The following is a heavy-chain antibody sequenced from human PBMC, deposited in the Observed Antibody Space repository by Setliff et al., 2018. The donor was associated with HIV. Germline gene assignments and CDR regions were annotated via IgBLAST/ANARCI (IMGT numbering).Heavy chain of an antibody. CDR1: GYSISSSHW. CDR3: ARPTNIDTLYYGSQTFYMYYYGLDV. J-gene: IGHJ6*02. Sequence: ETLSLTCAVSGYSISSSHWWGWIRQAPGKGLEWVSSISSTGTYIYYADSMKGRFTISRDNAKNSLYLQMNSLRADDTAVYFCARPTNIDTLYYGSQTFYMYYYGLDVWGQGTTVTVSS. D-gene: IGHD1-26*01. V-gene: IGHV3-21*01. CDR2: ISSTGTYI.